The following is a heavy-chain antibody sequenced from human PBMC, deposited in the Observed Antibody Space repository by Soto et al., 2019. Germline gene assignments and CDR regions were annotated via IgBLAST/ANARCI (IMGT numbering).Heavy chain of an antibody. CDR2: ISAYNGNT. J-gene: IGHJ6*02. V-gene: IGHV1-18*01. CDR3: ARGVGYCSGGSCYFNYYYYGMDV. CDR1: GYTFTSYG. D-gene: IGHD2-15*01. Sequence: ASVKVSCKASGYTFTSYGISWVRQAPGQGLEWMGWISAYNGNTNYAQKLQGRVTMTTDTSTSTAYMELRNLRSDDTAVYYCARGVGYCSGGSCYFNYYYYGMDVWGQGTTVTVSS.